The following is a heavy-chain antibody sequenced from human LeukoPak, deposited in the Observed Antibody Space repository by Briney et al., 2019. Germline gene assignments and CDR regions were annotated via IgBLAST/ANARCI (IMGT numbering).Heavy chain of an antibody. CDR3: ARSDYGDFFDY. D-gene: IGHD4-17*01. Sequence: SETLSLTCTVSGGSISSGGYYWSWIRQPPGKGLEWVGYIYSSGSTIYNPSLESRVTISIDTSKNLFSLKLSSVTAADTAVYYCARSDYGDFFDYWGQGTLVTVSS. V-gene: IGHV4-61*08. J-gene: IGHJ4*02. CDR1: GGSISSGGYY. CDR2: IYSSGST.